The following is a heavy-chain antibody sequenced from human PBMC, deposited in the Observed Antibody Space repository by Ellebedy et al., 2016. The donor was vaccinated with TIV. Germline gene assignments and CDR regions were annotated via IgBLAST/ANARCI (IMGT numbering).Heavy chain of an antibody. V-gene: IGHV3-11*06. CDR2: ISPSSSYT. J-gene: IGHJ4*02. Sequence: PGGSLRLSCVASGFTFSDYYMSWIRQAPGKGLEWVSTISPSSSYTKCADSVKGRFTVSRDDAKNSLYLHMNSLKAEDTAVYYCVRTGRPRFDYWGQGTLVTVS. CDR3: VRTGRPRFDY. CDR1: GFTFSDYY. D-gene: IGHD2-8*02.